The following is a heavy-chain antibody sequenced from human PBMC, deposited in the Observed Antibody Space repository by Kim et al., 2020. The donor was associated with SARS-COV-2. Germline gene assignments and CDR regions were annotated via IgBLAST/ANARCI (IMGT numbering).Heavy chain of an antibody. CDR3: ARWAGTNNYYYYGMDV. CDR1: GGSFSGYY. CDR2: INHSGST. J-gene: IGHJ6*02. Sequence: SETLSLTCAVYGGSFSGYYWSWIRQPPGKGLEWIGEINHSGSTNYNPSLKSRVTISVDTSKNQFSLKLSSVTAADTAVYYCARWAGTNNYYYYGMDVWGQGTPVTVSS. V-gene: IGHV4-34*01. D-gene: IGHD6-19*01.